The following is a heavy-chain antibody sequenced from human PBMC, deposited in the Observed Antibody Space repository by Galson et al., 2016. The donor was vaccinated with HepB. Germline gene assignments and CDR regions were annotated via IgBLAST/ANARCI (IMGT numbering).Heavy chain of an antibody. Sequence: SLRLSCATSGFTFSSYWMTWVRQAPGKGLEWVANINQDGIEKYYVGSVEGRFTISRENAKKTLYLQMDSLRAEDTAVYYCATRVVTTLRGLGSWGPGTLVAVSS. CDR3: ATRVVTTLRGLGS. J-gene: IGHJ5*02. CDR1: GFTFSSYW. D-gene: IGHD4-23*01. V-gene: IGHV3-7*01. CDR2: INQDGIEK.